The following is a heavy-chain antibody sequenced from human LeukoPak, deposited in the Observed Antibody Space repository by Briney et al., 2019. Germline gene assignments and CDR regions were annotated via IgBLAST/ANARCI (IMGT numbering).Heavy chain of an antibody. D-gene: IGHD4-23*01. CDR3: AGHPSGGNPLEW. J-gene: IGHJ4*02. CDR2: INHSGST. CDR1: GGSLSSYY. Sequence: SEALSLTCAVYGGSLSSYYWSWIRQPPGKGLEWIGEINHSGSTNYNPSLKSRVTISVDTSNNQFSLKLSSVTAADTAVYYCAGHPSGGNPLEWWGQGTLVTVSS. V-gene: IGHV4-34*01.